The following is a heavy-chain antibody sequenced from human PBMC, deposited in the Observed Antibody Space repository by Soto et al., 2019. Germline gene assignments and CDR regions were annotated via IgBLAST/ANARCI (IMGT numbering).Heavy chain of an antibody. CDR1: GYSFTSYW. CDR3: ARHGGSGYYGSGNSWFDP. V-gene: IGHV5-10-1*03. CDR2: IDPSDSYT. J-gene: IGHJ5*02. Sequence: EVQLVQSGAEVKKPGESLRISCKGSGYSFTSYWISWVRQMPGKGLEWMGRIDPSDSYTNYSPSFQGHVTISADKSISTAYLQWSSLKASDTAMYYCARHGGSGYYGSGNSWFDPWGQGTLVTVSS. D-gene: IGHD3-10*01.